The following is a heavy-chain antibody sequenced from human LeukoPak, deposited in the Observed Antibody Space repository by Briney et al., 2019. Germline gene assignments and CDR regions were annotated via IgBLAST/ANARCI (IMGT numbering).Heavy chain of an antibody. J-gene: IGHJ5*02. CDR1: GGSISSYY. CDR3: ARGRDIAVAGTWNWFDP. D-gene: IGHD6-19*01. Sequence: SETLSLTCTVSGGSISSYYWSWIRQPAGKGLEWIGRIYPSGSTNYNPSLKSRVTISVDTSKNQFSLKLSSVTAADTAVYYCARGRDIAVAGTWNWFDPWGQGTLVTVSS. CDR2: IYPSGST. V-gene: IGHV4-4*07.